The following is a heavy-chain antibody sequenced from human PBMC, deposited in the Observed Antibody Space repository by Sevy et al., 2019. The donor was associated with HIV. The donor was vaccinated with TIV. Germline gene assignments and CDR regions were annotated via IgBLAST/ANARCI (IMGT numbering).Heavy chain of an antibody. J-gene: IGHJ3*01. CDR2: IYPADSDI. D-gene: IGHD3-22*01. CDR3: ARTGDYTDSSGYYYLPDAFDL. Sequence: GESLKISCKGSGYIFTKYWIGWVRQMPGKGLQWMGLIYPADSDIRYSPSFQGQVTISVDKSISTAYSPWSSLEASDSAMYYYARTGDYTDSSGYYYLPDAFDLWGQGTMVTVSS. V-gene: IGHV5-51*01. CDR1: GYIFTKYW.